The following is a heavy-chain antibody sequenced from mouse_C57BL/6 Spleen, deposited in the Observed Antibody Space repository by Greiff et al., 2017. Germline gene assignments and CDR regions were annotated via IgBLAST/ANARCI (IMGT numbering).Heavy chain of an antibody. D-gene: IGHD1-1*01. CDR1: GYTFTSYW. CDR3: ARYYGSYYAMDY. CDR2: IDPSDSYT. V-gene: IGHV1-69*01. Sequence: QVQLQQPGAELVMPGASVKLSCKASGYTFTSYWMHWVKQRPGQGLEWIGEIDPSDSYTNYNQKFKGKSTLTVDKSSSTAYMQLSSLPSEDSAVYYCARYYGSYYAMDYWGQGTSVTVSS. J-gene: IGHJ4*01.